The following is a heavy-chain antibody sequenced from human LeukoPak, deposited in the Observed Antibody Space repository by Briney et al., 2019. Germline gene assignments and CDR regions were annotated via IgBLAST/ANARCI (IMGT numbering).Heavy chain of an antibody. CDR3: ARGAVAGYFDY. Sequence: GGSLRLSCAASGFTFTSYSMSWVRQAPGKGLEWVAVISYDGSNKYYADSVKGRFTISRDNSKNTLYLQMNSLRAEDTAVYYCARGAVAGYFDYWGQGTLVTVSS. V-gene: IGHV3-30*04. J-gene: IGHJ4*02. CDR2: ISYDGSNK. D-gene: IGHD6-19*01. CDR1: GFTFTSYS.